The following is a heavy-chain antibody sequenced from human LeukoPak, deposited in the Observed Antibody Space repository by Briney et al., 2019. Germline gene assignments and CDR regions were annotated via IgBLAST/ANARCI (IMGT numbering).Heavy chain of an antibody. J-gene: IGHJ4*02. CDR2: ISGSGGST. CDR1: GFTFSSYA. V-gene: IGHV3-23*01. Sequence: GGSLRLSCAASGFTFSSYAMSWVRQAPGKGLEWVSAISGSGGSTYYADSVKGRFTISRDNSKNTLYLQMNSLRAEDTAVYYCAKDSMKYQLLTSANVDYWGQGTLVTVSS. CDR3: AKDSMKYQLLTSANVDY. D-gene: IGHD2-2*01.